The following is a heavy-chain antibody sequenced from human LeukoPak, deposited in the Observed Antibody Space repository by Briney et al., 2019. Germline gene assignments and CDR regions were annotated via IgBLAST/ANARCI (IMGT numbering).Heavy chain of an antibody. CDR2: IYYSGST. D-gene: IGHD3-22*01. CDR1: GGSISSSSYY. Sequence: SETLSLTCTVSGGSISSSSYYWGWLRQPPGKGLEWIGSIYYSGSTYYNPSLKSRVTTSIHTSKNQFSLKLNSVTAADTAVYYCARGSGYYGEDFEYWGQGTLVTVSS. CDR3: ARGSGYYGEDFEY. V-gene: IGHV4-39*07. J-gene: IGHJ4*02.